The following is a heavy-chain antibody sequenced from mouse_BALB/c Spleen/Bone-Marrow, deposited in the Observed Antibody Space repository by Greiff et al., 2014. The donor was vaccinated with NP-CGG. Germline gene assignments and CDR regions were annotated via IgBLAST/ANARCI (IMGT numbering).Heavy chain of an antibody. CDR3: ARGYGNWYFDV. J-gene: IGHJ1*01. CDR2: FHPYNDDT. Sequence: VHLVESGDELVKPGASVKMSCKAFGYTFTTYPIEWMKQNHGKSLEWIGNFHPYNDDTKYNEKFKGKAKLTVEKSSSTVYLELSRLTSDDSAVYYCARGYGNWYFDVWGAGTTVTVSS. CDR1: GYTFTTYP. D-gene: IGHD2-10*02. V-gene: IGHV1-47*01.